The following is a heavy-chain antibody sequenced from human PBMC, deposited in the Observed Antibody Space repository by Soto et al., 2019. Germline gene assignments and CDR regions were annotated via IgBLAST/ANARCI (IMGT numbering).Heavy chain of an antibody. V-gene: IGHV3-33*01. CDR2: IWYDGSNK. D-gene: IGHD1-26*01. Sequence: GGSLRLSCAASGFPFSSYGMHWVRQAPGKGLEWVAVIWYDGSNKYYADSVKGRFTITRDNSKNTLYLQMNSLRAEDTALYYCAGGGTYELFDYWGQGTLVTVSS. J-gene: IGHJ4*02. CDR1: GFPFSSYG. CDR3: AGGGTYELFDY.